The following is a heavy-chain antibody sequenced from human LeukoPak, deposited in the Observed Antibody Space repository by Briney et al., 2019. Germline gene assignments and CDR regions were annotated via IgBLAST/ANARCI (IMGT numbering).Heavy chain of an antibody. D-gene: IGHD1-14*01. CDR2: ISAYNGNT. CDR3: ARDGYGSPGTTRLYYYYYGMDV. V-gene: IGHV1-18*01. J-gene: IGHJ6*02. Sequence: ASVKVSCKASGYTFTSYGISWVRQAPGQGLEWMGWISAYNGNTNYAQKLQGRVTMTTDTSTSTAYMELRSLRSDDTAVYYCARDGYGSPGTTRLYYYYYGMDVWGQGTTVTVSS. CDR1: GYTFTSYG.